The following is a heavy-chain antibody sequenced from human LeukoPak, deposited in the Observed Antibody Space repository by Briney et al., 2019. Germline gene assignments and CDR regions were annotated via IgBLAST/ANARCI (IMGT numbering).Heavy chain of an antibody. D-gene: IGHD6-19*01. J-gene: IGHJ4*02. CDR3: AKDLGSSGWFRYFDY. CDR1: GFTFSSYE. Sequence: PGGSLRLSCAASGFTFSSYEMNWVRQAPGKGLEWVSYISSSGSTIYYADSVKGRFTISRDNSKNTLYLQMNSLRAEDTAVYYRAKDLGSSGWFRYFDYWGQGTLVTVSS. V-gene: IGHV3-48*03. CDR2: ISSSGSTI.